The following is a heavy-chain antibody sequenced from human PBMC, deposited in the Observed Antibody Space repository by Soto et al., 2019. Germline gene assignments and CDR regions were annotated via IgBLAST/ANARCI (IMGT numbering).Heavy chain of an antibody. CDR3: ARVDRIYGYGFFDY. CDR2: IYYSGST. V-gene: IGHV4-59*01. J-gene: IGHJ4*02. Sequence: PSETLSLTCTVSGGSMSSYYWSWIRQPPGKGLEWIGYIYYSGSTNYNPSLKSRVTISVATSKNQFSLKLSSVTAADTAVYYCARVDRIYGYGFFDYWGQGTLVTVSS. D-gene: IGHD5-18*01. CDR1: GGSMSSYY.